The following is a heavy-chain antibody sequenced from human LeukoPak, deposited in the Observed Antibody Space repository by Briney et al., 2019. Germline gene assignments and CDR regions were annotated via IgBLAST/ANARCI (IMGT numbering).Heavy chain of an antibody. CDR2: IYYSGST. Sequence: SETLSLTCTVSGGSISSGGYYWSWIRQHPGKGLEWIGYIYYSGSTYYNPSLKSRVTISVDTSKNQFSLKLSSVTAADTAVYYCARDVLVWSGINAIHPAGFDYWGQGTLVTVSS. J-gene: IGHJ4*02. CDR3: ARDVLVWSGINAIHPAGFDY. D-gene: IGHD3-3*01. V-gene: IGHV4-31*03. CDR1: GGSISSGGYY.